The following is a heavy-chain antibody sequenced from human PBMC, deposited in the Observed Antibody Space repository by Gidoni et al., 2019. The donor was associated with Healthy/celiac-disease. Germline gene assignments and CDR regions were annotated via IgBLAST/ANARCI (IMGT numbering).Heavy chain of an antibody. CDR1: GGSFSGYY. D-gene: IGHD2-2*01. J-gene: IGHJ6*02. Sequence: QVQLQQWGAGLLKPSETLSLTCAVYGGSFSGYYWRWIRQPPGKGVEWMGEINHRGSTNYNPSLKSRVTISVDTSKNQFSLKLRSVTAADTAVYYCARGVKVVPAAVYYYYYGMDVWGQGTTVTVSS. V-gene: IGHV4-34*01. CDR3: ARGVKVVPAAVYYYYYGMDV. CDR2: INHRGST.